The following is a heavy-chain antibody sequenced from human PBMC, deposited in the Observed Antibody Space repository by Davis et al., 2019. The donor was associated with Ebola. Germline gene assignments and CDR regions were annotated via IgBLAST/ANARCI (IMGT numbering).Heavy chain of an antibody. D-gene: IGHD3-22*01. J-gene: IGHJ4*02. Sequence: GESLKIPCAASGFPFSSYEMNWVRQAPGKGLEWVSYISSSGSTIYYADSVKGRFTISRDNAKNSLYLQMNSLRAEDTAVYYCARAAQVITGSFDYWGQGTLVTVSS. CDR1: GFPFSSYE. CDR2: ISSSGSTI. V-gene: IGHV3-48*03. CDR3: ARAAQVITGSFDY.